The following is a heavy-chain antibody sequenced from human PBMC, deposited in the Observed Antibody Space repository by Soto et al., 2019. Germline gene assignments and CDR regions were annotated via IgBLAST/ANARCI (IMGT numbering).Heavy chain of an antibody. V-gene: IGHV3-33*01. J-gene: IGHJ6*02. Sequence: GGSLRLSCAASGFTFSSYGMHWVRQAPGKGLEWVAVIWYDGSNKYYADSVKGRFTISRDNSKNTLYLQMNSLRAEDTAVYYCAREETGEYNWNDDPLDYYYYGMDVWGQGTTVTVSS. D-gene: IGHD1-1*01. CDR1: GFTFSSYG. CDR3: AREETGEYNWNDDPLDYYYYGMDV. CDR2: IWYDGSNK.